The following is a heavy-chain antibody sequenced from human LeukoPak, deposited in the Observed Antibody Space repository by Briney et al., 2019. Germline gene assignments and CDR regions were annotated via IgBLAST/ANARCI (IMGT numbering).Heavy chain of an antibody. CDR2: ISAYNGNT. D-gene: IGHD3-9*01. V-gene: IGHV1-18*01. CDR1: GFTFTSYG. Sequence: GGSLRLSCAASGFTFTSYGISWVRQAPGQGLEWMGWISAYNGNTNYAQKLQGRVTMTTDTSTSTAYMELRSLRSDDTAVYYCARRYDILTGYQETYFDYWGQGTLVTVSS. J-gene: IGHJ4*02. CDR3: ARRYDILTGYQETYFDY.